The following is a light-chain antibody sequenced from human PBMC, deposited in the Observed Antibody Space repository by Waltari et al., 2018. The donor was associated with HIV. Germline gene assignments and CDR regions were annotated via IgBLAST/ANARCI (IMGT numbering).Light chain of an antibody. Sequence: IQMTQSPSALSASVGDRITISCRASENINKYLNWYQQRPGKSPKLLIYGAFSLQPGVPSRVSASGSGTDFNLIIRNLQPEDVALYFCQQSSVTPLTFGGGTRVDIK. CDR3: QQSSVTPLT. CDR2: GAF. CDR1: ENINKY. J-gene: IGKJ4*01. V-gene: IGKV1-39*01.